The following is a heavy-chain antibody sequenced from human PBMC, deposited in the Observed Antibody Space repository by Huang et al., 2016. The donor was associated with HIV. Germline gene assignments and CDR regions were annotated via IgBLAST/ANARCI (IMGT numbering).Heavy chain of an antibody. V-gene: IGHV3-48*01. CDR2: GGDNEQKV. CDR3: VRDTKYRSGFYNYYYMDV. CDR1: GFDFSTHS. D-gene: IGHD6-25*01. J-gene: IGHJ6*03. Sequence: HLVESGGGSVRPGESLKLSCVATGFDFSTHSFNWVRQAPGGGREWISKGGDNEQKVSYAKSGRGRFTISRDKARQSIYIQMRNLRPSDTAKYYCVRDTKYRSGFYNYYYMDVWGNGTAVTVSS.